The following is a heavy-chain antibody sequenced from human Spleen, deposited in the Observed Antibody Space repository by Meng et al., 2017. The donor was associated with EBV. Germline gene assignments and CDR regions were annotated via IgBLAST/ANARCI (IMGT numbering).Heavy chain of an antibody. V-gene: IGHV1-69*06. D-gene: IGHD3-10*01. Sequence: QVRLVQAGAEVKKPGSSVKVSCQASGGTFSSDAISWVRQAPGQGLEWMGGLIPMLGAPNYAQKFQDRVTIIADKSTSIHYMELSSLRSDDTAVYYCASESGRGYTPDYWGRGTLVTVSS. CDR2: LIPMLGAP. J-gene: IGHJ4*02. CDR3: ASESGRGYTPDY. CDR1: GGTFSSDA.